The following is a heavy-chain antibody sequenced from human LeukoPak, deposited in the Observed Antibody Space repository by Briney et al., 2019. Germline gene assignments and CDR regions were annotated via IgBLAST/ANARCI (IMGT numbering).Heavy chain of an antibody. CDR3: ARDGGHDRFGELGFDY. CDR2: PNSDGTNT. V-gene: IGHV3-74*01. Sequence: GSLRLSCAASGFIFSGYWIHWVRQAPGKGLVWVSRPNSDGTNTIYADSVKGRFTISRDNAENTVYLQMNSLRAEDTAVYYCARDGGHDRFGELGFDYWGQGALVTVSS. J-gene: IGHJ4*02. D-gene: IGHD3-10*01. CDR1: GFIFSGYW.